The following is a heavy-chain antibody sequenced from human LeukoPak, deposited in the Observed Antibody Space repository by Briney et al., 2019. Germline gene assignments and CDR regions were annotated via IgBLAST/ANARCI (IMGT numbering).Heavy chain of an antibody. CDR3: ARDGGLRKFDP. J-gene: IGHJ5*02. Sequence: WASVKVSCKASGYTFTGYYMHWVRQAPGQGLVWMGWINPNSGGTYYAQKFQGRVTLTRDTSISTAYMELSSLRSDDTAVYYCARDGGLRKFDPWGQGALVTVSS. D-gene: IGHD4-23*01. CDR1: GYTFTGYY. CDR2: INPNSGGT. V-gene: IGHV1-2*02.